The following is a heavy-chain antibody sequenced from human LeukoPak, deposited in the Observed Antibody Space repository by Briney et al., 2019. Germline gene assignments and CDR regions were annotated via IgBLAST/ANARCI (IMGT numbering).Heavy chain of an antibody. V-gene: IGHV3-74*01. J-gene: IGHJ3*02. Sequence: GGSLRLSCAASGFTFSSYWMHWVRQAPGEGLVWVSRINSDGSSTSYADSVKGRFTISRDNAKNTLYLQMNSLRAEDTAVYYCARPKGYDSSGYYYDAFDIWGQGTMVTVSS. CDR3: ARPKGYDSSGYYYDAFDI. CDR2: INSDGSST. CDR1: GFTFSSYW. D-gene: IGHD3-22*01.